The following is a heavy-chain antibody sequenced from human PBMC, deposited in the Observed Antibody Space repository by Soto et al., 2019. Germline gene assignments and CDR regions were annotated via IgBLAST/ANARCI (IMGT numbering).Heavy chain of an antibody. Sequence: QVQLVQSGAEVKKPGSSVKVSCKASGGTFSSYAISWVRQAPGQGLEWMGGIIPIFGTANYAQKFQGRVTITADESTSAAYMELSSLRSEDTAVYYCSYGDYVRPSWYFDYWGQGTLVTVSS. CDR1: GGTFSSYA. CDR3: SYGDYVRPSWYFDY. V-gene: IGHV1-69*12. CDR2: IIPIFGTA. J-gene: IGHJ4*02. D-gene: IGHD4-17*01.